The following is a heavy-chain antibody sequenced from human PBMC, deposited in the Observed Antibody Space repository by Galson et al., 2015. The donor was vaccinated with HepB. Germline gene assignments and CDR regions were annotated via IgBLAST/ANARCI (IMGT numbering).Heavy chain of an antibody. D-gene: IGHD6-19*01. J-gene: IGHJ3*01. CDR1: GFTFSSYG. CDR2: ISSNGGST. Sequence: SLRLSCAASGFTFSSYGMHWVRQAPGKGLEYVSAISSNGGSTYYANSVKGRFTISRDNSKNTLYLQMGSLRAEDMAVYYCARDWWLDLWGQGTMVTVSS. V-gene: IGHV3-64*01. CDR3: ARDWWLDL.